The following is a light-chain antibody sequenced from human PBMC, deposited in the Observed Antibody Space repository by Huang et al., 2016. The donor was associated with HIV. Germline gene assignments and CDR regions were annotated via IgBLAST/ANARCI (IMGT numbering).Light chain of an antibody. CDR3: QQYYQNPQT. CDR1: QSLLYSLNNKNY. Sequence: DIVMTQSPDSLSVSPGERATIECKSSQSLLYSLNNKNYLVWFQQKPGRPPKLLLYWASTRESGIPERFSGSGSGTDFTLTINNLQPEDVATYYCQQYYQNPQTFGQGT. CDR2: WAS. V-gene: IGKV4-1*01. J-gene: IGKJ5*01.